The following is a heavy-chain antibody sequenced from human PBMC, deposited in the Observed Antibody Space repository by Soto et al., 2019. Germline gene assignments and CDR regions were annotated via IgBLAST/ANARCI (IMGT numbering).Heavy chain of an antibody. V-gene: IGHV4-30-2*01. CDR1: GGSISRGGYS. J-gene: IGHJ4*02. CDR2: IYHSGST. CDR3: ARASTTVTTLDY. D-gene: IGHD4-17*01. Sequence: QLQLQESGSGLVKPSQTLSLTCAVSGGSISRGGYSWSWIRQPPGKGLEWIGYIYHSGSTYYNPSLKSRVTISVDRSKNHFALKLSSVTAADTAVYYCARASTTVTTLDYWGQGTLVTVSS.